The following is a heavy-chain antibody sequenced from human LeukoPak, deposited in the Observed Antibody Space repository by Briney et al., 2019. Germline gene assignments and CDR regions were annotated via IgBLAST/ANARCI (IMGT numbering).Heavy chain of an antibody. J-gene: IGHJ4*02. CDR2: IKSDGSST. D-gene: IGHD7-27*01. CDR1: GFTFSTYW. CDR3: ARTMWGFDY. V-gene: IGHV3-74*01. Sequence: GGSLRLSCAASGFTFSTYWMQWVRQAPGKGLVWVSRIKSDGSSTAYADSVKGRFTISRDNAKRSLFLQMNSLRVEDTAVYYCARTMWGFDYWGQGTLVTVSS.